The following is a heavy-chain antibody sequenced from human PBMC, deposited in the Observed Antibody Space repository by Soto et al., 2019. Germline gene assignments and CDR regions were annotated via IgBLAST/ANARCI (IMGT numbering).Heavy chain of an antibody. CDR3: ARSFAATPTPDV. J-gene: IGHJ6*04. CDR2: IWYDGSNK. V-gene: IGHV3-33*01. D-gene: IGHD2-15*01. CDR1: GFTFSSYG. Sequence: GGSLRLSCAASGFTFSSYGMHWVRQAPGKGLEWVAVIWYDGSNKYYADSVKGRFTISRDNSKNTLYLQMNSLRAEDTAVYYCARSFAATPTPDVWGKGTTVTVSS.